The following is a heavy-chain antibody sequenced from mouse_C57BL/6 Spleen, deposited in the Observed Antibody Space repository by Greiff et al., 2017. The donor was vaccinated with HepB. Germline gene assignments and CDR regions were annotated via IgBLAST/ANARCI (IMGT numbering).Heavy chain of an antibody. J-gene: IGHJ2*01. CDR3: AREENYYGSSPHFDY. D-gene: IGHD1-1*01. CDR1: GYSITSGYY. V-gene: IGHV3-6*01. CDR2: ISYDGSN. Sequence: EVQRVESGPGLVKPSQSLSLTCSVTGYSITSGYYWNWIRQFPGNKLEWMGYISYDGSNNYNPSLKNRISITRDTSKNQFFLKLNSVTTEDTATYYCAREENYYGSSPHFDYWGQGTTLTVSS.